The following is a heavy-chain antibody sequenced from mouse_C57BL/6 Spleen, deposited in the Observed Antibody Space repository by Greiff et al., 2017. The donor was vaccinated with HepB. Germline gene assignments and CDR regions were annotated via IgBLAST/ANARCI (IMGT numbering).Heavy chain of an antibody. V-gene: IGHV5-15*01. Sequence: EVKLMESGGGLVQPGGSLKLSCAASGFTFSDYGMAWVRQAPRKGPEWVAFISNLAYSIYYADTVTGRFTISRENAKNTLYLEMSSLRSEDTAMYYCARYWDDAMDYWGQGTSVTVSS. J-gene: IGHJ4*01. CDR2: ISNLAYSI. CDR3: ARYWDDAMDY. CDR1: GFTFSDYG. D-gene: IGHD4-1*01.